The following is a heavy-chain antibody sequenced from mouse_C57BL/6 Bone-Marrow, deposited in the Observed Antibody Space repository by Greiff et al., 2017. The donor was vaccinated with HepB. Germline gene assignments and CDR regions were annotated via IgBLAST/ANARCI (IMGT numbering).Heavy chain of an antibody. Sequence: DVKLQESGAELVRPGDSVKLSCTASGFNIKDYYMHWVKQRPEQGLEWIGRIDPEDGDTEYAPKFQGKDTMTEDTSSNTAYLQLSSLTSEDTAVDYYTPVGFPLAYWVPRPPLPVSS. V-gene: IGHV14-1*01. D-gene: IGHD3-1*01. J-gene: IGHJ2*01. CDR2: IDPEDGDT. CDR1: GFNIKDYY. CDR3: TPVGFPLAY.